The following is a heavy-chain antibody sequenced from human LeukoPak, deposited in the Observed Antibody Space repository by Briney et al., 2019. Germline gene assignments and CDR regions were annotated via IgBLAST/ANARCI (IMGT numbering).Heavy chain of an antibody. CDR3: ARVRCSSNSCFPDY. CDR1: GFTFSTYW. D-gene: IGHD2-2*01. V-gene: IGHV3-7*01. CDR2: IKQDGSDK. Sequence: PGGSLRLSCAASGFTFSTYWMSWVRQAPGKGLEWVANIKQDGSDKYYVDSVKGRLTISRDNAKNSLFLQMNSLGAEDTAVYYCARVRCSSNSCFPDYWGQGTLVTVSS. J-gene: IGHJ4*02.